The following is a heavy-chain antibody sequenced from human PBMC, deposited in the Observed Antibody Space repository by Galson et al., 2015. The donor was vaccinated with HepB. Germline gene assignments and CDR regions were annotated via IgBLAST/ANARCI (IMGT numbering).Heavy chain of an antibody. Sequence: LRLSCAASRFTFTRYGMHWVRQAPGKGLEWLAFISNYGGVKHNANSVKGRFTISRDNSRNTLYLQMNSLRPEDTAVYYCAKDSIASAGAGWGMDVWGQGTTVTVSS. J-gene: IGHJ6*02. CDR2: ISNYGGVK. CDR3: AKDSIASAGAGWGMDV. V-gene: IGHV3-30*18. CDR1: RFTFTRYG. D-gene: IGHD6-13*01.